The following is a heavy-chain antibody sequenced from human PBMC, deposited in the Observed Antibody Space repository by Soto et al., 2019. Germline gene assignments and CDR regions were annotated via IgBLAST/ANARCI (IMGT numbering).Heavy chain of an antibody. CDR3: ASGGIAVAGMDAFDI. CDR2: INAGNGNT. D-gene: IGHD6-19*01. V-gene: IGHV1-3*01. J-gene: IGHJ3*02. CDR1: GYTFTSYA. Sequence: ASVKVSCKASGYTFTSYAMHWVRQAPGQRLEWMGWINAGNGNTKYSQKFQGRVTITRDTSASTAYMELSSLRSEDTAVYYCASGGIAVAGMDAFDIWGQGTMVTVSS.